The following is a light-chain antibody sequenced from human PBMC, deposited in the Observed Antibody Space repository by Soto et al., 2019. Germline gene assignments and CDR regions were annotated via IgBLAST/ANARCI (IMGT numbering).Light chain of an antibody. CDR2: DAS. CDR1: QRISNW. J-gene: IGKJ1*01. V-gene: IGKV1-5*01. CDR3: QQYSNYST. Sequence: DIQMTQSPSSLSASVGDRVTITCRASQRISNWLAWYQQKPGKAPKLLIYDASTLESGVPSRFSGGGFGTDFTLTISSLQPDDFATYYCQQYSNYSTFGQGTKVEMK.